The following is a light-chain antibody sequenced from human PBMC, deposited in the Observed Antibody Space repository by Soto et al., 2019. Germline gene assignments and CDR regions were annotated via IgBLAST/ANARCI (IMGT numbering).Light chain of an antibody. J-gene: IGLJ1*01. V-gene: IGLV2-14*01. CDR1: SSDVGGYKY. CDR2: DVT. Sequence: QSALTQPASVSVSPGQSITISCTGTSSDVGGYKYVSWYQQHPGKAPKLIIYDVTYQPSGVSNRFSGSKSGNTASLTISGLQSEDEADYHCSSFTSSITYVFGTGTKATVL. CDR3: SSFTSSITYV.